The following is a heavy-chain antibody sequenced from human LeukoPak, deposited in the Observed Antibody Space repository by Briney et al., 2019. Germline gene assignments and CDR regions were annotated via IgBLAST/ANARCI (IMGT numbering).Heavy chain of an antibody. V-gene: IGHV3-64*01. D-gene: IGHD4-17*01. CDR3: AREDYGTGKFDY. J-gene: IGHJ4*02. CDR1: GFTFSRYT. CDR2: ISSKGGST. Sequence: GGSLRLSCAASGFTFSRYTMHWARQAPGKGLEYVSGISSKGGSTYYASSVKGRFTISRDNSKNTLYLQMGSLRAEDMAAYYCAREDYGTGKFDYWGQGTLVTVSS.